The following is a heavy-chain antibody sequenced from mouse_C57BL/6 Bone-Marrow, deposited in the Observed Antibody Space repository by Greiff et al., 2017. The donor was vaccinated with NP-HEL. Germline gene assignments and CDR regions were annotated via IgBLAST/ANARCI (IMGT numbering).Heavy chain of an antibody. Sequence: VQLKESGPELVKPGASVKISCKASGYSFTDYNMNWVKQSNGKSLEWIGVINPNDGTTSYNQKFKGKATLTVDQSSSTAYMQLNSLTSEDSAVYYCARRLYYDNYWYFDVWGTGTTVTVSS. CDR2: INPNDGTT. D-gene: IGHD2-4*01. J-gene: IGHJ1*03. V-gene: IGHV1-39*01. CDR1: GYSFTDYN. CDR3: ARRLYYDNYWYFDV.